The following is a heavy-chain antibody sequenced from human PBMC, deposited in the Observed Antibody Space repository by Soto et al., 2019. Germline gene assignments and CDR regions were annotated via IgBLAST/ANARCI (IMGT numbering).Heavy chain of an antibody. CDR3: AKTPRGGDYGDWYFDL. V-gene: IGHV3-23*05. Sequence: EVQLLESGGALVQPGGSLRLSCAASEFTFSTSGMTWVRLAPGRGLDYVSAINPSGSRTYYADSMKGRFTISRDNSKNTLYLQMNSLRAEDTAIYYCAKTPRGGDYGDWYFDLWGRGTLVTVSS. CDR1: EFTFSTSG. D-gene: IGHD4-17*01. CDR2: INPSGSRT. J-gene: IGHJ2*01.